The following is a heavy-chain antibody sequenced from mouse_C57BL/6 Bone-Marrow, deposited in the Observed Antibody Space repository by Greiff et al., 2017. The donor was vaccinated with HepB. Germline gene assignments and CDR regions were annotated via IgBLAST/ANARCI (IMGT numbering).Heavy chain of an antibody. J-gene: IGHJ1*03. D-gene: IGHD1-1*01. V-gene: IGHV7-1*01. CDR2: SRNKANDYTT. CDR1: GFTFSDFY. Sequence: EVMLVESGGGLVQSGRSLRLSCATSGFTFSDFYMEWVRQAPGKGLEWIAASRNKANDYTTEYSASVKGRFIVSRDTSQSILYLQMNALRAEDTAIYYCARDQDYYGSSYENWYFDVWGTGTTVTVSS. CDR3: ARDQDYYGSSYENWYFDV.